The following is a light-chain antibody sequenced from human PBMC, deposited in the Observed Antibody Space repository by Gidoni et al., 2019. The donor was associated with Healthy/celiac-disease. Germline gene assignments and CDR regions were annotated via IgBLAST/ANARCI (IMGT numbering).Light chain of an antibody. CDR2: WAS. V-gene: IGKV4-1*01. Sequence: DIVMTQSPDSLAVSLGERATINCKSSQSVLYSSNNKNYLAWYKQKPGQPPKLLIYWASTRESGVPDRFSGSGSGTDFTLTISSLQAEDVAVYYCQQYYSTPFTFGPXTKVDIK. J-gene: IGKJ3*01. CDR3: QQYYSTPFT. CDR1: QSVLYSSNNKNY.